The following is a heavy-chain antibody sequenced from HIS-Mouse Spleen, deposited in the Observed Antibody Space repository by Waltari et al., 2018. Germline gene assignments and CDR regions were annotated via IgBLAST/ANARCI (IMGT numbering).Heavy chain of an antibody. CDR3: AREIPYSSSWYDWYFDL. CDR1: GCSISSSSYY. V-gene: IGHV4-39*07. Sequence: QLQLQESGPGLVKPSETLSLTCTVSGCSISSSSYYWGWIRQPPGKGLGWIGSIYYSGSTYYNPSLKSRVTISVDTSKNQFSLKLSSVTAADTAVYYCAREIPYSSSWYDWYFDLWGRGTLVTVSS. D-gene: IGHD6-13*01. J-gene: IGHJ2*01. CDR2: IYYSGST.